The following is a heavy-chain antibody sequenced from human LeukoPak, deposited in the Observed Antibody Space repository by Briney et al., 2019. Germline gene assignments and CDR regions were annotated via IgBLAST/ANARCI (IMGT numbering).Heavy chain of an antibody. J-gene: IGHJ4*02. CDR1: GYTFTIYY. Sequence: GASVKVSCTASGYTFTIYYMHWVRQAPGQGLEWMGIINPSGGSTSYAQKFQGRVTMTRDTSTSTVYMELSSLRSEDTAVYYCARSSIAAAANDYWGQGTLVTVSS. CDR2: INPSGGST. D-gene: IGHD6-25*01. CDR3: ARSSIAAAANDY. V-gene: IGHV1-46*01.